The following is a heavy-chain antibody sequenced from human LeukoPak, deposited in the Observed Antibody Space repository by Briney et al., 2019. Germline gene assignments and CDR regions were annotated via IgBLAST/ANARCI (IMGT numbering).Heavy chain of an antibody. CDR1: GGSMTGYY. CDR3: TKLSDCGDDCYDRPHWFDP. J-gene: IGHJ5*02. CDR2: VHSSGGT. Sequence: SETLSLTCTVSGGSMTGYYWAWIRQPPGKRLEWIGYVHSSGGTKYNPSLKSRVTVSIDMSRNHFSLNVRSVTAADTATYYCTKLSDCGDDCYDRPHWFDPWGQGRLATVSS. V-gene: IGHV4-59*08. D-gene: IGHD2-21*02.